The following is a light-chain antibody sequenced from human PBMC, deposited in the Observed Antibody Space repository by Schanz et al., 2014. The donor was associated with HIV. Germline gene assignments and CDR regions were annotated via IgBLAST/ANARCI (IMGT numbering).Light chain of an antibody. J-gene: IGLJ2*01. CDR1: SSDVGGYNY. V-gene: IGLV2-11*01. CDR3: CSYAXXNXLV. CDR2: DVS. Sequence: QSALTQPRSVSGSPGQSVTISCTGTSSDVGGYNYVSWYQQHPGKAPKLMIYDVSKRPSGVPDRFSGSKSGNTASLTISGXXXEDEADYYCCSYAXXNXLVFGGGTKLTVL.